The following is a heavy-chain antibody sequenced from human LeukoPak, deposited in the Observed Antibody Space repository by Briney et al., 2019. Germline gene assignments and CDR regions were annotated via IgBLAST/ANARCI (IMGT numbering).Heavy chain of an antibody. Sequence: GASVKVSCKVSGYTLTEISMYWVRQAPGKGLEGMGGIDREDGRTIYAEKVQGRVTMTEDTAAGTAYMEVSSLTSEDTAFYYCATVGYSYGAFDYWGQGPLVPVSS. D-gene: IGHD5-18*01. CDR2: IDREDGRT. CDR3: ATVGYSYGAFDY. CDR1: GYTLTEIS. J-gene: IGHJ4*02. V-gene: IGHV1-24*01.